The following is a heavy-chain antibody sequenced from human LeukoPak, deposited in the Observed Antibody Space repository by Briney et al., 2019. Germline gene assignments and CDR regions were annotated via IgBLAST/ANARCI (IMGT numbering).Heavy chain of an antibody. V-gene: IGHV4-59*01. Sequence: SSETLSLTCTVSGGSIRSYYWSWIRQPPGKGLEWIGYIYYSGSTNYNPSLKSRVTISVDTSKNQFSLKLSSVTAADTAVYYCARVYYSSSYDYWYFDLWGRGTLVTVSS. J-gene: IGHJ2*01. CDR1: GGSIRSYY. CDR3: ARVYYSSSYDYWYFDL. CDR2: IYYSGST. D-gene: IGHD6-13*01.